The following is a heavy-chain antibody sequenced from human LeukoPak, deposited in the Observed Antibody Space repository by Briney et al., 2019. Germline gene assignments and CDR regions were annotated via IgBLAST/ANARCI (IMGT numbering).Heavy chain of an antibody. Sequence: SGGSLRLSCAASGFTFNTYSMNWVRQAPGKGLEWVANIKQDGSEKYYVDSVKGRFTISRDNAKNSLYLQMNSLRAEDTAVYYCARDRGSGSFDYWGQGTLVTVSS. CDR1: GFTFNTYS. CDR3: ARDRGSGSFDY. V-gene: IGHV3-7*01. J-gene: IGHJ4*02. D-gene: IGHD1-26*01. CDR2: IKQDGSEK.